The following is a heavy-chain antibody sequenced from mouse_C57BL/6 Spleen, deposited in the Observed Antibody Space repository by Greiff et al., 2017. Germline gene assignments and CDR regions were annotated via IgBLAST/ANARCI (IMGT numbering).Heavy chain of an antibody. CDR2: ISSGSSTI. J-gene: IGHJ3*01. CDR3: ARMDGYPFAY. D-gene: IGHD2-3*01. V-gene: IGHV5-17*01. Sequence: DVKLVESGGGLVKPGGSLKLSCAASGFTFSDYGMHWVRQAPEKGLEWVAYISSGSSTIYYADTVKGRFTISRDNAKNTLFLQMTSLRSEDTAMYYCARMDGYPFAYWGQGTLVTVSA. CDR1: GFTFSDYG.